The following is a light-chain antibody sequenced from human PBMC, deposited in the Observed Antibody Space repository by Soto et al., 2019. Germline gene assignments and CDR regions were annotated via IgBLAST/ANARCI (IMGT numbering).Light chain of an antibody. CDR3: QQYNSYSHT. J-gene: IGKJ2*01. Sequence: DIQMTQSPSTLSASVGDRVTITCRASQSISSWLAWYQQKPGKAPKLLIYKAASLESGVPSRFSGSGSGTEFTLTFSSLQPDDFAPYYCQQYNSYSHTFGQGTKLEIK. V-gene: IGKV1-5*03. CDR2: KAA. CDR1: QSISSW.